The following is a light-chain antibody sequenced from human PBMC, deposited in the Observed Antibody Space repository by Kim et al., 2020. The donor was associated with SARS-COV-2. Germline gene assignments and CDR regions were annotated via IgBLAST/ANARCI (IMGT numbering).Light chain of an antibody. V-gene: IGKV1-5*03. J-gene: IGKJ2*01. CDR3: QQYTSYLYT. CDR1: QSIGSS. Sequence: DIQMTQSPSIVSASIGDTVTISCRASQSIGSSLAWYQQKPGTAPKLLISKASSLESGVPSRFSGSGSGTHFTLTISSLQPDDFGTYYGQQYTSYLYTFGQGTKLEI. CDR2: KAS.